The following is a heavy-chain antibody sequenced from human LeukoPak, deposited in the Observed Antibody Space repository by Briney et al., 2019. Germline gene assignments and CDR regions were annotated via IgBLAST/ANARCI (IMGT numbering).Heavy chain of an antibody. V-gene: IGHV4-59*12. CDR1: GGSINSYY. J-gene: IGHJ4*02. Sequence: SETLSLTCTVSGGSINSYYWSWIRQPPGKGLEWIGYSYYSGSTNYNPSLKSRVTISVDTSKNQFSLKLSSVTAADTAVYYCARESRDGYNGYWGQGTLVTVSS. CDR3: ARESRDGYNGY. D-gene: IGHD5-24*01. CDR2: SYYSGST.